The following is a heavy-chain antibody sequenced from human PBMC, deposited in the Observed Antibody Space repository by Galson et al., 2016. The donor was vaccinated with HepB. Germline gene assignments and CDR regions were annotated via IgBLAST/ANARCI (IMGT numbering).Heavy chain of an antibody. CDR3: ARVSVASRPNYVDS. CDR1: GYTFTSYF. CDR2: INPSDGGA. J-gene: IGHJ4*02. D-gene: IGHD2-21*01. Sequence: SVKVSCKASGYTFTSYFVHWVRQAPGQGLEWMAIINPSDGGASYAQTFQGRLTLTTNTSTTTVYMELSSLTSDDTAVYFCARVSVASRPNYVDSWGQGTLVTVSS. V-gene: IGHV1-46*01.